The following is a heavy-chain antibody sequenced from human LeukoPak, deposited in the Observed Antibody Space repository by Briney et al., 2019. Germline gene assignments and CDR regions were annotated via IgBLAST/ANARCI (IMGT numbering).Heavy chain of an antibody. D-gene: IGHD3-22*01. V-gene: IGHV3-48*03. CDR2: ISSSDII. CDR3: ARDNPLSYYYDY. Sequence: GGSLRLSCAVSGFSFSSYEMNWVRQAPGKGLEWVSRISSSDIIYYADSVKGRFTISRDNAKKSLYLQMNSLRGEDTAVYYCARDNPLSYYYDYWGQGTLVTVSS. J-gene: IGHJ4*02. CDR1: GFSFSSYE.